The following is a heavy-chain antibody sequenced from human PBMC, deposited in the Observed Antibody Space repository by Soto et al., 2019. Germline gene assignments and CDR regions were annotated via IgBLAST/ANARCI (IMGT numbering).Heavy chain of an antibody. CDR3: ARDTPLIAARLGY. CDR1: GFTFSSYA. D-gene: IGHD6-6*01. Sequence: GGSLRLSCAASGFTFSSYAMHWVRQAPGKGLEWVAVISYDGSNKYYADSVKGRFTISRDNSKNTLYLQMNSLRAEDTAVYYCARDTPLIAARLGYWGQGTLVTVSS. CDR2: ISYDGSNK. J-gene: IGHJ4*02. V-gene: IGHV3-30-3*01.